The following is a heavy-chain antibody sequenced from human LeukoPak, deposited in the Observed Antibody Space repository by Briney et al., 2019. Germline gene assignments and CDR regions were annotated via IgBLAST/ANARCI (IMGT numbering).Heavy chain of an antibody. Sequence: GGSLRLSCAASGFTFSSYSMNWVRQAPGKGLEWVSHISSSSSTIYYADSVKGRFTISRDNAKNSLYLQMNSLRAEDAAVYYCAKDLAGSGSCYNVGYYYYMDVWGKGTTVTVSS. J-gene: IGHJ6*03. CDR2: ISSSSSTI. D-gene: IGHD3-10*01. CDR3: AKDLAGSGSCYNVGYYYYMDV. V-gene: IGHV3-48*01. CDR1: GFTFSSYS.